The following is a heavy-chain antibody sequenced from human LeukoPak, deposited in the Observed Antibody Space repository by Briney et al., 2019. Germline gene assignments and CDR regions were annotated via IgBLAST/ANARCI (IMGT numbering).Heavy chain of an antibody. D-gene: IGHD6-13*01. J-gene: IGHJ3*02. Sequence: PGGSLRLSCAASGFTFSSYEMNWVRQAPGKGLEWVSYISGSGSTIYYADSVKGRFTISRDNAKNSLYVQMNSLRAEDTAVYYCAREGSNPDEAFDIWGQGTMVTVSS. CDR2: ISGSGSTI. CDR1: GFTFSSYE. CDR3: AREGSNPDEAFDI. V-gene: IGHV3-48*03.